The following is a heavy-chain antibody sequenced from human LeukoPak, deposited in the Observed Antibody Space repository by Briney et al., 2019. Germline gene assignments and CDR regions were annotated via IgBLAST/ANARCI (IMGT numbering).Heavy chain of an antibody. CDR3: ARAGGVINYYYYYYMDV. J-gene: IGHJ6*03. CDR2: ISSNGGST. Sequence: PGGSLRLSCAASGFTFSSYAMHWVRQAPGKGLEYVSAISSNGGSTYYANSVKGRFTISRDNSKNTLYLQMGSLRAEDMAVYYCARAGGVINYYYYYYMDVWGKGTTVTVSS. CDR1: GFTFSSYA. V-gene: IGHV3-64*01. D-gene: IGHD3-3*01.